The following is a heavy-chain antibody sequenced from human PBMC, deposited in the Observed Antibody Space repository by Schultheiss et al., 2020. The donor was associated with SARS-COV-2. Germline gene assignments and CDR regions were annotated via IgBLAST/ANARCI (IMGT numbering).Heavy chain of an antibody. CDR3: VRDMRYDGGFDP. J-gene: IGHJ5*02. CDR2: INSDGSST. D-gene: IGHD3-3*01. Sequence: GGSLRLSCAASGFTFSDYYMSWIRQAPGKGLVWVSRINSDGSSTSYADSVKGRFTISRDNAENTLYLQMNSLRAEDTAVYYCVRDMRYDGGFDPWGQGTLVTVSS. V-gene: IGHV3-74*01. CDR1: GFTFSDYY.